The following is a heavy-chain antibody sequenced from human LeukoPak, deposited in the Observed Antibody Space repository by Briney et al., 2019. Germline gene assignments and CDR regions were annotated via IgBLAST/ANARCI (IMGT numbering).Heavy chain of an antibody. Sequence: GGSLRLSCAASGFTFSSYGMHWVRQAPGKGLEWVAFIRYDGSNKYYADSVKGRFTISRDNSKNTLYLQMNSLRAEDTAVYYCAKETGSGWYNAFDIWGQGTMVTVSS. CDR1: GFTFSSYG. D-gene: IGHD6-19*01. CDR2: IRYDGSNK. J-gene: IGHJ3*02. CDR3: AKETGSGWYNAFDI. V-gene: IGHV3-30*02.